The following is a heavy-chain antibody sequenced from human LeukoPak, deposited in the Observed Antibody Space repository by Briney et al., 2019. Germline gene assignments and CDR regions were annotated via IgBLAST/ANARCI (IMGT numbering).Heavy chain of an antibody. CDR2: IYTSGST. V-gene: IGHV4-4*07. J-gene: IGHJ4*02. CDR3: ARDRSYCSSTSCYYYFDY. CDR1: GGSISSYY. Sequence: SESLSLTCTVSGGSISSYYWSWIRQPAGKGLEWIGRIYTSGSTNYNPSLKSRVTMSVDTSKNQFSLKLSSVTAADTAVYYCARDRSYCSSTSCYYYFDYWGQGTLVTVSS. D-gene: IGHD2-2*01.